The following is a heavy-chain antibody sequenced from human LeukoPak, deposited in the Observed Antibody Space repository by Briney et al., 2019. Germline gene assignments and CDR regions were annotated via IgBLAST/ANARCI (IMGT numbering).Heavy chain of an antibody. J-gene: IGHJ3*02. CDR2: IYYSGNT. V-gene: IGHV4-59*01. CDR3: ARISSGWYRGAFDI. D-gene: IGHD6-19*01. Sequence: SETLSLTCSVSGGSISTYYWSWIRQPPGKGLEWIGYIYYSGNTNDNPSLKSRVTISVDTSKNQFSLKLSSMTAADTAVYYCARISSGWYRGAFDIWGHGTMVTVSS. CDR1: GGSISTYY.